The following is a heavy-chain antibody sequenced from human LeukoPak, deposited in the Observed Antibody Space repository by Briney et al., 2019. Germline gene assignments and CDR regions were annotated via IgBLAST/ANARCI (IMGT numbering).Heavy chain of an antibody. CDR3: VKDPPYSSSCYSELIH. Sequence: GGSLRLPCSASGFTFSSYAMHWVRQAPGKGLEYVSAISNNGGSTYYADSVKGRFTISRDNSKNTLYLQMSSLRAEDTAVYYCVKDPPYSSSCYSELIHWGQGTLVTVSS. D-gene: IGHD6-13*01. CDR2: ISNNGGST. CDR1: GFTFSSYA. V-gene: IGHV3-64D*06. J-gene: IGHJ4*02.